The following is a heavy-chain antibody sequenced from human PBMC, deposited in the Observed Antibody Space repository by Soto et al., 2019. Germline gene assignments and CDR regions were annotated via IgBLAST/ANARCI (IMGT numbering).Heavy chain of an antibody. D-gene: IGHD3-22*01. CDR2: IIPIFGTA. CDR1: GGTFSRHA. J-gene: IGHJ4*02. Sequence: QVQLVQSGAEVRKPGSSVKVSSKASGGTFSRHAISWVRQAPGQGLEWMGGIIPIFGTANHAQKFQGRVTILADESTSTVYMELSSLRSEDTAMYYCARGWGYDSNDYYYAYWGQGTLVIVSS. CDR3: ARGWGYDSNDYYYAY. V-gene: IGHV1-69*01.